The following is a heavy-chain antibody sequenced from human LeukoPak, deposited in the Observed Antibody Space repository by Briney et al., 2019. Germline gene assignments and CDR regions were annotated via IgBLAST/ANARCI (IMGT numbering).Heavy chain of an antibody. Sequence: ASVKVSCKASGYTFTSYDINWVRQATGQGLEWMGWVNPNSGNTRYAQKFQGRLTMTRNTSISTAYMELSSLRSEDTAVYYCARAPIIVVPAAQGPWFDPWGQGTLVTVSS. D-gene: IGHD2-2*01. CDR2: VNPNSGNT. V-gene: IGHV1-8*01. CDR1: GYTFTSYD. J-gene: IGHJ5*02. CDR3: ARAPIIVVPAAQGPWFDP.